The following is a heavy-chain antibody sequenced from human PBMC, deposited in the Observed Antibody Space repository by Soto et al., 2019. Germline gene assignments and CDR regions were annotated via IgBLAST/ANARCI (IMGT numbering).Heavy chain of an antibody. D-gene: IGHD2-2*01. CDR1: GFTFSDYY. V-gene: IGHV3-11*01. CDR2: ISSSGSTI. Sequence: VGSLRLSCAAPGFTFSDYYMSWIRQAPGKGLEWVSYISSSGSTIYYADSVKGRFTISRDNAKNSLYLQMNSLRAEDTAVYYCARDAGYWSSNSCYPQVGLDVWGQGSMVTVCS. J-gene: IGHJ6*02. CDR3: ARDAGYWSSNSCYPQVGLDV.